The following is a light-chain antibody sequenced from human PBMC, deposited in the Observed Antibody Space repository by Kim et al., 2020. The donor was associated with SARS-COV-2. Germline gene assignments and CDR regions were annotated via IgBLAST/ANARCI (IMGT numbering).Light chain of an antibody. Sequence: SESVGYGVTITCRASQGISSWLALYQQKPGKAPKLLIYAASSLQSGVPSRFSGSGSGTDFTLTISSLQPEDFATYYCQQANSFPYTFCQGTKLEI. J-gene: IGKJ2*01. CDR3: QQANSFPYT. CDR1: QGISSW. CDR2: AAS. V-gene: IGKV1D-12*01.